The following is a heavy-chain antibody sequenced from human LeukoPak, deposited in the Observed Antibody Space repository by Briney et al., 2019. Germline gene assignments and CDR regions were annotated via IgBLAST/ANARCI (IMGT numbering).Heavy chain of an antibody. J-gene: IGHJ2*01. D-gene: IGHD6-25*01. CDR3: ARGPPWYFDL. V-gene: IGHV3-74*01. Sequence: GESLRLSCAASGLIFRSYWMHWVRQAPGKGLVWVSTINSDGSSTTYADSVKGRFTISRDNAKNTLYLQMNSLRVEDTVVYYCARGPPWYFDLWGRGTLVTVSS. CDR2: INSDGSST. CDR1: GLIFRSYW.